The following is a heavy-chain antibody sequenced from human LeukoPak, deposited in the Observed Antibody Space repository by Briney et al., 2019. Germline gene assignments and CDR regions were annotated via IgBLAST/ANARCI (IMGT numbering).Heavy chain of an antibody. D-gene: IGHD4-17*01. V-gene: IGHV4-34*01. J-gene: IGHJ6*02. Sequence: SETLSLTCAVYGGSFSGYYWSWIRQPPGKGLEWIGEINHSGSTNYNPSLKSRVTISVDTYKNQFSLKLSSVTAADTAVYYCARGGVGAPYGDYYYYYGMDVWGQGTTVTVSS. CDR3: ARGGVGAPYGDYYYYYGMDV. CDR1: GGSFSGYY. CDR2: INHSGST.